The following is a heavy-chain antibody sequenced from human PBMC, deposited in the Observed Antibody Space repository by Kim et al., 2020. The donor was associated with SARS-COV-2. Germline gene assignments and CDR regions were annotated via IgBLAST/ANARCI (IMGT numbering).Heavy chain of an antibody. CDR2: IDWYDDK. J-gene: IGHJ6*02. CDR1: GFSLSTSGMC. V-gene: IGHV2-70*11. D-gene: IGHD6-13*01. CDR3: SRMRIAAAGILYYCGMAV. Sequence: SGPTLVNPTQTLTLTCTFSGFSLSTSGMCVSWIRQPPGKALECLARIDWYDDKYYSTSLKTRLTISKDTSKNQVVLTMTNMDPVDTATYYCSRMRIAAAGILYYCGMAVWGQGTTVPVSS.